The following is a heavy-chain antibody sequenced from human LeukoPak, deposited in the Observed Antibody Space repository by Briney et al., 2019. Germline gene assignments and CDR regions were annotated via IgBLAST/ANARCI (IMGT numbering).Heavy chain of an antibody. CDR3: AKDRAVQQQLVRGYFQH. V-gene: IGHV3-30*18. J-gene: IGHJ1*01. Sequence: GRSLRLSCAASGFTFSSYGMHWVRQAPGKGLEWVAVISYDGSNKYYADSVKGRFTISRDDSKNTLYLQMNSLRAEDTAVYYCAKDRAVQQQLVRGYFQHWGQGTLVTVSS. CDR2: ISYDGSNK. D-gene: IGHD6-13*01. CDR1: GFTFSSYG.